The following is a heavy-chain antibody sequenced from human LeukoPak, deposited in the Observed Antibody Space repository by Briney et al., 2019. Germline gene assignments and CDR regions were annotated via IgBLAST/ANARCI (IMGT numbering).Heavy chain of an antibody. Sequence: GGPLRLSCAASGFTFSSYAMSWVRQAPGKGLEWVSAISGSGGSTYYADSVKGRFTISRDNSKNTLYLQMNSLRAEDTAVYYCAPRGRFGELLFFWGQGTLVTVSS. V-gene: IGHV3-23*01. D-gene: IGHD3-10*01. CDR2: ISGSGGST. CDR3: APRGRFGELLFF. J-gene: IGHJ4*02. CDR1: GFTFSSYA.